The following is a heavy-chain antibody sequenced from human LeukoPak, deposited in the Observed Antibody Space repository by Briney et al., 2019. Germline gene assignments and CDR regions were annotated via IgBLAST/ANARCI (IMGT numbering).Heavy chain of an antibody. CDR2: IYSGGST. CDR3: ARDGNSYSFAY. D-gene: IGHD3-10*01. J-gene: IGHJ4*02. Sequence: GGSLRLSCAASGFTVSTDYMSWVRQAPGKGLEWVSVIYSGGSTYYAGSVKGRFTISRDNSKNTLYLQMNSLRTEHTAIYYCARDGNSYSFAYWGQGSLVTVPS. CDR1: GFTVSTDY. V-gene: IGHV3-66*02.